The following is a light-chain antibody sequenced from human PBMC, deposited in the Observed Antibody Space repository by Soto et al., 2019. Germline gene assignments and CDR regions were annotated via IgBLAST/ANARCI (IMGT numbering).Light chain of an antibody. CDR1: QSVGTK. J-gene: IGKJ1*01. Sequence: EMVMTQSPGTLSVSLGERATLSCRASQSVGTKLAWYQQKPGQVPRLLIYHVSTRATGVPARFSGSGSVTEFTLSISSLQSEDFAVYYCLQYNKWPRTFGQGTKVDIK. CDR2: HVS. V-gene: IGKV3-15*01. CDR3: LQYNKWPRT.